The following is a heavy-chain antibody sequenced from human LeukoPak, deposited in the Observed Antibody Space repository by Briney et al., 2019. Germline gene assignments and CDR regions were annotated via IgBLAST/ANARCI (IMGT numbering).Heavy chain of an antibody. J-gene: IGHJ6*02. Sequence: GGSLRLSCAASGFTFSSYWMSWVRQAPGKGLEWVANIKQDGSEKYYVDSVKGRFTISRDNAKNSLYLQMNSLRAEDTAMYYCARDGLRGYDILTGYYYYYGMDVWGQGTTVTVSS. V-gene: IGHV3-7*01. CDR1: GFTFSSYW. D-gene: IGHD3-9*01. CDR2: IKQDGSEK. CDR3: ARDGLRGYDILTGYYYYYGMDV.